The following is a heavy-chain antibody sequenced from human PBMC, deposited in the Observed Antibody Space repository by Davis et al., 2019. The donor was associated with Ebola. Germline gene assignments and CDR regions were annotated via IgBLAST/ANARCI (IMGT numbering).Heavy chain of an antibody. CDR2: ISGSGGST. D-gene: IGHD5-18*01. CDR1: GFTFSSYA. V-gene: IGHV3-23*01. CDR3: AKVVGVQLWLFDY. J-gene: IGHJ4*02. Sequence: GESLKISCAASGFTFSSYAMSWVRQAPGKGLEWVSAISGSGGSTYYADSVKGRFTISRDNSKNTLYLQMNSLRAEDTAVYYCAKVVGVQLWLFDYWGQGTLVTVSS.